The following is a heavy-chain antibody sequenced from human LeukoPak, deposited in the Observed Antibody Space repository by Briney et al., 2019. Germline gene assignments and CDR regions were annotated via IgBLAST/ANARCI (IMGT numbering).Heavy chain of an antibody. CDR1: GGTFSSYA. J-gene: IGHJ3*02. CDR3: ARDRVHTVTSHDDAFDI. CDR2: IIPIFGTA. V-gene: IGHV1-69*05. D-gene: IGHD4-17*01. Sequence: SVKVSCKASGGTFSSYAIRWVRQAPGQGLEWMGRIIPIFGTANYAQKFQGRVTITTDESTSTAYMELSSLRSEDTAVYYCARDRVHTVTSHDDAFDIWGQGTMVTVSS.